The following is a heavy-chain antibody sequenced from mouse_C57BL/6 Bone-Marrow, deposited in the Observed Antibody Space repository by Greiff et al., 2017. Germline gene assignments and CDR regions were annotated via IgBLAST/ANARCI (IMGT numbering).Heavy chain of an antibody. D-gene: IGHD2-3*01. Sequence: VQLQQSGPVLVKPGASVKMSCKASGYTFTDYYMNWVKQSHGKSLEWIGVINPYNGGTSYNQKFKGKATLTVDKSSSTAYMELNSLTSEDSAVYYCARPGYCWYFDVWGTGTTVTVSS. CDR2: INPYNGGT. CDR3: ARPGYCWYFDV. V-gene: IGHV1-19*01. J-gene: IGHJ1*03. CDR1: GYTFTDYY.